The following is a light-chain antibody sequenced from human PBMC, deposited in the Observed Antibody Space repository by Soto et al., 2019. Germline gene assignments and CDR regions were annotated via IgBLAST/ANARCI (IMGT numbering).Light chain of an antibody. CDR1: QSIGRW. Sequence: DIQMTQSPSTLSASVGDTVTVTCRASQSIGRWLAWYQQKPGKAPKLLIFDASTLENGVPARFSGSRSGPEFSLTISSLQPDDFAPYYCQQSYSTPQTFGQGTKLEIK. CDR3: QQSYSTPQT. CDR2: DAS. V-gene: IGKV1-5*01. J-gene: IGKJ2*01.